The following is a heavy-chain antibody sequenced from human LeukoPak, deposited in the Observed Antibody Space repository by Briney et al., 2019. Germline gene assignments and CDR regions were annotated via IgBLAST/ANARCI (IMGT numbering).Heavy chain of an antibody. Sequence: SETLSLTCTVSGGSISSHYWSWIRQPPGKGLEWIGYIYYSGSTNYNPSLKSRVTISVDTSKNQFSLKLSSVTAADTAVYYCERGSEVPAARAGDNWFDPWGQGTLVTVSS. J-gene: IGHJ5*02. CDR3: ERGSEVPAARAGDNWFDP. D-gene: IGHD2-2*01. CDR2: IYYSGST. V-gene: IGHV4-59*11. CDR1: GGSISSHY.